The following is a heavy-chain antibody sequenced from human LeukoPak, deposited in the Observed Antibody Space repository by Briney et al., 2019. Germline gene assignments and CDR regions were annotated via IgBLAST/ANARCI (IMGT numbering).Heavy chain of an antibody. J-gene: IGHJ4*02. V-gene: IGHV3-64*01. D-gene: IGHD4-17*01. CDR3: ARVYYGDYGGGFDY. CDR1: GFILSSYS. Sequence: PGGTLRLSCAASGFILSSYSMHWVRQAPGEGLEFVSAISSSGGSTYYANSVKGRFTISRDNAKNSLYLQMNSLRAEDTAVYYCARVYYGDYGGGFDYWGQGTLVTVSS. CDR2: ISSSGGST.